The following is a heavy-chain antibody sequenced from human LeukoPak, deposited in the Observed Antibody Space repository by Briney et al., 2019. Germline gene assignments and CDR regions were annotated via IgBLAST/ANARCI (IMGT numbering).Heavy chain of an antibody. J-gene: IGHJ4*02. CDR3: ARRTGGDYGSGIFYY. D-gene: IGHD3-10*01. CDR2: INHSGRT. V-gene: IGHV4-34*01. Sequence: SETLSLTCAVYGGSFSGYYWSWIRQPPGKGLEWIGEINHSGRTSYNPSLKSRVTISVDTSKNQFSLKLSSVTAADTAVYYCARRTGGDYGSGIFYYWGQGTLVTVSS. CDR1: GGSFSGYY.